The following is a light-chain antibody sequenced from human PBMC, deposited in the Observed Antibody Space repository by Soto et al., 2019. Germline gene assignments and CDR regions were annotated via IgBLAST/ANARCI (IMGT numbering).Light chain of an antibody. CDR3: QQRVNWPPSLT. CDR1: QSVSIY. V-gene: IGKV3-11*01. Sequence: EIVLTQSPATLSLSPGEIDTLSCRARQSVSIYLGWYQQKPGQAPRLLIFDASKRATGIPARCSGSGSGTDFTLTISILEPEDFSVYDCQQRVNWPPSLTCGGGTTVEIK. CDR2: DAS. J-gene: IGKJ4*01.